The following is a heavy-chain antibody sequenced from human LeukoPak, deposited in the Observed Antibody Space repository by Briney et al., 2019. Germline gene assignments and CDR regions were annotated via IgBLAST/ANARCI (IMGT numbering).Heavy chain of an antibody. D-gene: IGHD6-6*01. Sequence: HPGGSLRLSCAASGFTFSSYGMHWVRQAPGKGLEWVAVISYDGSNKYYADSVKGRFTISRDNSKNTLYLQMNSLRAEDTAVYYCARGSSSSYYYYYYMDVWGKGTTVTVSS. CDR2: ISYDGSNK. CDR3: ARGSSSSYYYYYYMDV. J-gene: IGHJ6*03. CDR1: GFTFSSYG. V-gene: IGHV3-30*19.